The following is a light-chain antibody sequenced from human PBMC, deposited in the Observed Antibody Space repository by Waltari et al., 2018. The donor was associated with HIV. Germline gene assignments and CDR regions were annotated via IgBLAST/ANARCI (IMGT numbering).Light chain of an antibody. Sequence: QSVLTQPPSVSGAPGQRITISCTGSSSTIGAGFDVHWYQQPPGKAPKVLIYGNSNRPSGVPDRFSGSKSGTSASLAITGLQADDEGDYYCQSYDSSLRGHVFGSGTRVTVL. V-gene: IGLV1-40*01. J-gene: IGLJ1*01. CDR3: QSYDSSLRGHV. CDR2: GNS. CDR1: SSTIGAGFD.